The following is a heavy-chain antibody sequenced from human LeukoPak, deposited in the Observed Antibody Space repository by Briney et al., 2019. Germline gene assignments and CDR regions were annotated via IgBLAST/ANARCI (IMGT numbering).Heavy chain of an antibody. CDR1: GFTFSSYS. Sequence: GGSLRLSCAASGFTFSSYSMNWVRQAPGKGLEWVSSISSSSSYIYYADSVKGRFTISRDSAKNSLYLQMNSLRAEDTAVHYCGRWLYSSGWAIDYWGQGTLVTVSS. D-gene: IGHD6-19*01. J-gene: IGHJ4*02. V-gene: IGHV3-21*01. CDR2: ISSSSSYI. CDR3: GRWLYSSGWAIDY.